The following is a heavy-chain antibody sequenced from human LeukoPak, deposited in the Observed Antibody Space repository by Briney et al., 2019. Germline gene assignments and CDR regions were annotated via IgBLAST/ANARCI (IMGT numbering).Heavy chain of an antibody. CDR1: GGSISSSTNH. CDR2: IYYSGGST. Sequence: KPSETLSLTCTVSGGSISSSTNHWGWIRQPPGKGLEWIGSIYYSGGSTYYNPSLESRVTISVDTSKSQFSLKLSSVTAADTAVYYCARQEGYLDTSGFFHYWGQGTLVTVSS. J-gene: IGHJ4*02. V-gene: IGHV4-39*01. D-gene: IGHD3-22*01. CDR3: ARQEGYLDTSGFFHY.